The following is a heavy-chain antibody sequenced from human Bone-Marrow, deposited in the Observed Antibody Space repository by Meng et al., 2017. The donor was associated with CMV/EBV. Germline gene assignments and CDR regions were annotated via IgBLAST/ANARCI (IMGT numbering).Heavy chain of an antibody. D-gene: IGHD2-8*01. CDR2: INPNSGGT. Sequence: ASVKVSCKASGYTFTGYYMHWVRQAPGQGLEWMGWINPNSGGTNYAQKFQGRVTMTRDTSISTAYMELSRLRSDDTAVYYCASGVLMAGGINWFDPWGQGTRVTVYS. CDR1: GYTFTGYY. J-gene: IGHJ5*02. CDR3: ASGVLMAGGINWFDP. V-gene: IGHV1-2*02.